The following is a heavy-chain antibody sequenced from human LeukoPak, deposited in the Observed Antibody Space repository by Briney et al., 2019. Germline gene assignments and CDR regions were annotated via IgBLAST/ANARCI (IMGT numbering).Heavy chain of an antibody. Sequence: TPSETLSLTCTVSGYSISSGYYWGWIRQPPGKGLEWIGSIYHSGSTYYNPSLKSRVSISIDTSKNQFSLKLSSVTAADTAVYYCARGRSSFDYWGQGTLVTVSS. CDR2: IYHSGST. CDR3: ARGRSSFDY. CDR1: GYSISSGYY. J-gene: IGHJ4*02. D-gene: IGHD6-6*01. V-gene: IGHV4-38-2*02.